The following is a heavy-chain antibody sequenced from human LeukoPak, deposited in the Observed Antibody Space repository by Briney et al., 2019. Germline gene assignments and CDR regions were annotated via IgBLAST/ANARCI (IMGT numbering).Heavy chain of an antibody. CDR1: GFTFTSSA. J-gene: IGHJ3*02. V-gene: IGHV1-58*02. CDR2: IVVGSGNT. CDR3: AAENDYSSSGQWRPDAFHM. Sequence: ASVKVSCTAAGFTFTSSAMRWVRQARGQRLEWIGWIVVGSGNTLYTPKFQERVTITRDMSTSTTYMELSSLRSDDTAVYYCAAENDYSSSGQWRPDAFHMWGQGTLVTVTS. D-gene: IGHD3-22*01.